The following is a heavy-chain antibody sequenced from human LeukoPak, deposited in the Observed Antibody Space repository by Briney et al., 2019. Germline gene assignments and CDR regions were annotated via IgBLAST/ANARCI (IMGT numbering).Heavy chain of an antibody. V-gene: IGHV4-59*12. J-gene: IGHJ4*02. CDR3: ARVGILTGSYYFDY. Sequence: PSETLSLTCTVSGGSISSYYWSWIRQPPGKGPEWIGYIYYSGSTNYNPSLKSRVTISVDTSKNQFSLKLSSVTAADTAVYYCARVGILTGSYYFDYWGQGTLVAVSS. CDR1: GGSISSYY. D-gene: IGHD3-9*01. CDR2: IYYSGST.